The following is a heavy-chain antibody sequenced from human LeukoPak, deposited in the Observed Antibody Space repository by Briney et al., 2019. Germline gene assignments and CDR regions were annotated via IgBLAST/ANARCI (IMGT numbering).Heavy chain of an antibody. Sequence: EASVKVSCKASGYTFTSYGISWVRQAPGQGLEWMGWISAYNGNTNYAQKLQGRVTMTTDTSTSTAYMELRSLRSDDTAVYYCARVRGSYRFPRSDAFDIWGQGTMVTVSS. CDR3: ARVRGSYRFPRSDAFDI. J-gene: IGHJ3*02. D-gene: IGHD3-16*02. CDR2: ISAYNGNT. V-gene: IGHV1-18*01. CDR1: GYTFTSYG.